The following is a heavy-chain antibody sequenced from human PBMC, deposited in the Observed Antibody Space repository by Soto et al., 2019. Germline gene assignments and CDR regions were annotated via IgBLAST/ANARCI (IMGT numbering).Heavy chain of an antibody. J-gene: IGHJ5*02. D-gene: IGHD1-26*01. V-gene: IGHV3-21*01. Sequence: GGSLRLSWNFTFSMCSMNWVRQAPGKGLEWVASISSGSAYIKYADSVKGRFTISRDNAKNSVSLQMNSLRVDDTAVYFCTRDQGGSYDSWFDPWGLGTLVTVSS. CDR3: TRDQGGSYDSWFDP. CDR1: TFSMCS. CDR2: ISSGSAYI.